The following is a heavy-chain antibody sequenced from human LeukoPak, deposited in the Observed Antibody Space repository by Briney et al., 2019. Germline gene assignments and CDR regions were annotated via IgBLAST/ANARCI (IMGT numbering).Heavy chain of an antibody. J-gene: IGHJ4*02. Sequence: GGSVRLSCAASGFSFSSYSMNWVRQAPWKGLKWVSSISSSSSYIYYADSVKGRFTISRDNAKNSLYLQMNSLRAEDTAVYYCASTLGYSGYDLPDYWGQGTLVTVSS. CDR2: ISSSSSYI. D-gene: IGHD5-12*01. CDR1: GFSFSSYS. CDR3: ASTLGYSGYDLPDY. V-gene: IGHV3-21*01.